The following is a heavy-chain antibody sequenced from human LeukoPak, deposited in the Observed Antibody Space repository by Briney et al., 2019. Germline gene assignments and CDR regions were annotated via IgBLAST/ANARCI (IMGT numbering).Heavy chain of an antibody. CDR1: GFTFSSYA. CDR2: ISGSGGRGGNT. Sequence: WGSLRLSCAASGFTFSSYAMSWVSQAPGKGLEWVSNISGSGGRGGNTYYADSVKGRFTISRDDSKNTLYLQMNSLRAEDTAIYYCAKEYTGTFSPFPSYFDNWGQGTLVTVSS. CDR3: AKEYTGTFSPFPSYFDN. D-gene: IGHD1-26*01. V-gene: IGHV3-23*01. J-gene: IGHJ4*02.